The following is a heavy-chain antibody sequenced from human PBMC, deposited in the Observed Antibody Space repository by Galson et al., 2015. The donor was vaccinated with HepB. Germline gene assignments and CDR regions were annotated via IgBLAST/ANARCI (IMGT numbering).Heavy chain of an antibody. J-gene: IGHJ4*02. D-gene: IGHD1-7*01. CDR2: ISGSGGST. Sequence: SLRLSCAASGFTFSSYAMSWVRQAPGKGLEWVSAISGSGGSTYYADSVKGRSTISRDNSKNTLYLQMNSLRAEDTAVYYCAKAPNWNYALDYWGQGTLVTVSS. CDR1: GFTFSSYA. V-gene: IGHV3-23*01. CDR3: AKAPNWNYALDY.